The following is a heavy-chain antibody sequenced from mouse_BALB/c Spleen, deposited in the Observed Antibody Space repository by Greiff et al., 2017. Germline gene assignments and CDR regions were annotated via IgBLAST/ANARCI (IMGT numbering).Heavy chain of an antibody. CDR3: ARDLLYYDYDEVRDY. CDR1: GFNIKDTY. J-gene: IGHJ2*01. Sequence: VQLQQSGAELVKPGASVKLSCTASGFNIKDTYMHWVKQRPEQGLEWIGRIDPANGNTKYDPKFQGKATITADTSSNTAYLQLSSLTSEDTAVYYCARDLLYYDYDEVRDYWGQGTTLTVSS. CDR2: IDPANGNT. V-gene: IGHV14-3*02. D-gene: IGHD2-4*01.